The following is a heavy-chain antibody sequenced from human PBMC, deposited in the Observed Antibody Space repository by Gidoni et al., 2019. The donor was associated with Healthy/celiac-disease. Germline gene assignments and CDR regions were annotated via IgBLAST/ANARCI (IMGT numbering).Heavy chain of an antibody. Sequence: EVQLLESGGGLVQPGGSLRLSCAASGFTFSSYAMSWVRQAPGKGLEWVSAISGSGGSTYYADSGKGRFTISRDNSKNTLYLQMNSLRAEDTAVYYCAKGELSTPYYYYGMDVWGQGTTVTVSS. J-gene: IGHJ6*02. D-gene: IGHD1-7*01. V-gene: IGHV3-23*01. CDR1: GFTFSSYA. CDR3: AKGELSTPYYYYGMDV. CDR2: ISGSGGST.